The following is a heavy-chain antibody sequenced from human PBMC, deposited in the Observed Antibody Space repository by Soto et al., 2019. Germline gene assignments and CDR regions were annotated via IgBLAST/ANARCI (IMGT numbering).Heavy chain of an antibody. CDR3: AGASAWSYRLDP. J-gene: IGHJ5*02. V-gene: IGHV4-31*03. D-gene: IGHD2-15*01. Sequence: SETLSLTCTISGGSIDSGGYYWSWIRQHPTEGLEWIGYIHNNGATYYNPSLTGRVSISADRSKTQFSLNVYSGNAADTCVYHCAGASAWSYRLDPWRTGVLITVSS. CDR2: IHNNGAT. CDR1: GGSIDSGGYY.